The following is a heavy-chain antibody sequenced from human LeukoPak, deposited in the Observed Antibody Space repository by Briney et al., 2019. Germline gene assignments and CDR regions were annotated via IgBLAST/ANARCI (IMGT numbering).Heavy chain of an antibody. CDR1: GFTFSSYA. J-gene: IGHJ4*02. Sequence: PGGSLRLSCAASGFTFSSYAMSWVRQAPGKGLEGVSAISGSGGSTYYADSVKGRFTIFRDNSKNTLYLQMNSLRAEDTAVYYCASGYDSSGYYYGDYWGQGTLVTVSS. CDR2: ISGSGGST. D-gene: IGHD3-22*01. V-gene: IGHV3-23*01. CDR3: ASGYDSSGYYYGDY.